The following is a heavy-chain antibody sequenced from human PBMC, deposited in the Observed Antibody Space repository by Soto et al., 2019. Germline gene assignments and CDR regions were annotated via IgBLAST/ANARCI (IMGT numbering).Heavy chain of an antibody. J-gene: IGHJ5*02. CDR1: GFSLTTGVG. D-gene: IGHD3-10*01. V-gene: IGHV2-5*01. CDR2: IYWNDEK. Sequence: ESGPTLVNPTQTLTLICSFSGFSLTTGVGVGWIRQPPGKALEWLAIIYWNDEKLYNPSLKTRLTITKDTSKNQVVLTVTDMDPVDTATYYCAHRVNMARGPYNYFGPWGQGTLVTVSS. CDR3: AHRVNMARGPYNYFGP.